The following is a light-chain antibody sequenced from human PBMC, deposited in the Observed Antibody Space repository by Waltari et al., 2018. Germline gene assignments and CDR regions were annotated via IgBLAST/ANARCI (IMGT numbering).Light chain of an antibody. J-gene: IGLJ2*01. CDR2: YGT. CDR1: NIGGKS. CDR3: QVWDSSSDHVL. Sequence: SYVLTQPPSVSVAPGRTARITCGGDNIGGKSVNWYQQKPGQAPAWVIYYGTDRPSGIPERFSGSNAGNTATLTISRVEVGDEGDYYCQVWDSSSDHVLFGGGTKLTVL. V-gene: IGLV3-21*04.